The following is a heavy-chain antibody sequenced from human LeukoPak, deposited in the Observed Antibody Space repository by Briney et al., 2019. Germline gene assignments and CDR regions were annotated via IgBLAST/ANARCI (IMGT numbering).Heavy chain of an antibody. J-gene: IGHJ3*02. D-gene: IGHD3-9*01. CDR1: GFTFSNDW. Sequence: PGGSLRLSCAASGFTFSNDWMSWVRQAPGKGLEWVGRIKSKTDGGRTDYAAPGKGRFTISRDDSKNTLYLQMNSLKTEDTAVYYCTTDSHKLYYDILTGYYYAFDIWDQGTMVTVSS. CDR2: IKSKTDGGRT. V-gene: IGHV3-15*01. CDR3: TTDSHKLYYDILTGYYYAFDI.